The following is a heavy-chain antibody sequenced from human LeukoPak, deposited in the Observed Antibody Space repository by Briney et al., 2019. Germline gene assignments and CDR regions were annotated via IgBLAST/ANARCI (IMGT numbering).Heavy chain of an antibody. CDR3: SRAYGHPPSFDY. J-gene: IGHJ4*02. D-gene: IGHD4-17*01. Sequence: GGSLRLSCAASGFTFSSYSMNRVRQAPGKGLEWVSYISRSSSTIHYGDSVKGRFTISRDNAKNSLYLQMNSLREEDTAIYYFSRAYGHPPSFDYWGQGTQVTVSS. V-gene: IGHV3-48*02. CDR1: GFTFSSYS. CDR2: ISRSSSTI.